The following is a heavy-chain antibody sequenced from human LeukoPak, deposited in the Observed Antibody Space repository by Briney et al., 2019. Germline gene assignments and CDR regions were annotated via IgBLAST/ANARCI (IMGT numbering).Heavy chain of an antibody. V-gene: IGHV4-34*01. CDR1: GGSSSGYY. D-gene: IGHD2-8*01. Sequence: PSETLSLTCAVYGGSSSGYYWSWIRQPRGKGLEWIGEINHSGSTNYNPSLKSRVTISVDTSKNQFSLKLSSVTAADTAVYYCARNRPRRCYYFDYWGQGTLVTVSS. CDR3: ARNRPRRCYYFDY. CDR2: INHSGST. J-gene: IGHJ4*02.